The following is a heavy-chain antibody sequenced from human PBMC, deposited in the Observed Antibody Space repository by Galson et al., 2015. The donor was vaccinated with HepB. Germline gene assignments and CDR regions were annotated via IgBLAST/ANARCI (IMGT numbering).Heavy chain of an antibody. Sequence: QSGAEVKKPGESLRISCKGSGYSFTSYWISWVRQMPGKGLEWMGRIDPSDSYTNYSPSFQGHVTISADKSISTAYLQWSSLKASDTAMYYCASWSHIAAAAPEGDDAFDIWGQGTMVTVSS. J-gene: IGHJ3*02. CDR1: GYSFTSYW. D-gene: IGHD6-13*01. CDR3: ASWSHIAAAAPEGDDAFDI. V-gene: IGHV5-10-1*01. CDR2: IDPSDSYT.